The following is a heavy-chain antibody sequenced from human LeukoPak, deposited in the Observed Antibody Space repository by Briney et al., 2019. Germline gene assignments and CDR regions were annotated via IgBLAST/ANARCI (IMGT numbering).Heavy chain of an antibody. Sequence: SETLSLTCAVYGGSFSGYYWSWIRQPRGKGLEWIGEINHSGSTNYNPSLKSRVTISEDTSKNQFFLKVSSVTTAETAVYYCARVRHFLEPFDYWGQGTLVTVSS. V-gene: IGHV4-34*01. CDR3: ARVRHFLEPFDY. CDR1: GGSFSGYY. J-gene: IGHJ4*02. CDR2: INHSGST. D-gene: IGHD3-9*01.